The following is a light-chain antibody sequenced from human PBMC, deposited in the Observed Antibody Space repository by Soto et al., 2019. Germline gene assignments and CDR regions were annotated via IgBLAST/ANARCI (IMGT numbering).Light chain of an antibody. J-gene: IGKJ3*01. Sequence: AIRTTHSPPSLSASTGERATITCRATQGISTYLAWYQQKPGKAPKLPTYAASILQSGVPSRFNGSGSGTVFTLTISCLHSEDFASYYCQQYYIYPLTFGPGTKLDVK. CDR3: QQYYIYPLT. CDR2: AAS. CDR1: QGISTY. V-gene: IGKV1-8*01.